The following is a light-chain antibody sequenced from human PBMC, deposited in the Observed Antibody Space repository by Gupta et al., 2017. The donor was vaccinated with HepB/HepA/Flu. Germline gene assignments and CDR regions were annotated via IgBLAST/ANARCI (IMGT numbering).Light chain of an antibody. Sequence: DIQMTQSPSSVSASVGDRVTITCRASQAISNWLAWYQQKPGKVPKLLIYAASSLQSGISSRFSGSGSGTDFTLTISSLQLEDFATYYCQQANSFPRTFGRGTRVEIK. CDR2: AAS. CDR3: QQANSFPRT. J-gene: IGKJ4*01. V-gene: IGKV1-12*01. CDR1: QAISNW.